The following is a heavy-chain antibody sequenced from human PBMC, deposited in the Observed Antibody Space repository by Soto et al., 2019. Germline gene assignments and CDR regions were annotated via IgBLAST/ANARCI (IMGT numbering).Heavy chain of an antibody. CDR3: ARGTAAFPYYYYYYGMDV. CDR1: GFTFSSYA. D-gene: IGHD2-2*01. CDR2: ISYDGSNK. J-gene: IGHJ6*02. V-gene: IGHV3-30-3*01. Sequence: QVQLVESGGGVVQPGRSLRLSCAASGFTFSSYAMHWVRQAPGKGLEWVAVISYDGSNKYYADSVKGRFTISRDNSKNTLYLQMNSLRAEDTAVYYCARGTAAFPYYYYYYGMDVWGQGTTVTVSS.